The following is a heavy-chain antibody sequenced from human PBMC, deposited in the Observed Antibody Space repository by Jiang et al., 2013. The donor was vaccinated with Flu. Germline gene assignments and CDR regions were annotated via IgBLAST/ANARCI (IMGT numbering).Heavy chain of an antibody. V-gene: IGHV2-70*01. CDR2: IDWDDDK. CDR1: GFSLSTSGMC. CDR3: ARIRSYGGNSWGFDY. Sequence: KPTQTLTLTCTFSGFSLSTSGMCVSWIRQPPGKALEWLALIDWDDDKYYSTSLKTRLTISKDTSKNQVVLTMTNMDPVDTATYYCARIRSYGGNSWGFDYWGQGTLVTVSS. D-gene: IGHD4-23*01. J-gene: IGHJ4*02.